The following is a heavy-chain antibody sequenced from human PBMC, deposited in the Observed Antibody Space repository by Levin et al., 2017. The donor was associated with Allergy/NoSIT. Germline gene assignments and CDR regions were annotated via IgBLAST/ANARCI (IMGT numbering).Heavy chain of an antibody. CDR3: AKDPGDY. Sequence: EASVKVSCKASGYPFTSHYIHWVRQAPGQGLEWMGVIDPPDGKTAYALNFQGRVAITRDTSTSTVYLELNSLRSDDTAVYYCAKDPGDYWGQGTLVTVSS. CDR2: IDPPDGKT. V-gene: IGHV1-46*01. CDR1: GYPFTSHY. J-gene: IGHJ4*02.